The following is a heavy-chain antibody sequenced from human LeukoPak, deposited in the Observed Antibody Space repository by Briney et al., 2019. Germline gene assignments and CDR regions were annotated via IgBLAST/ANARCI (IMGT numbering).Heavy chain of an antibody. CDR3: ARRYCSSTSCTLDY. D-gene: IGHD2-2*01. J-gene: IGHJ4*02. V-gene: IGHV3-48*04. CDR1: GFTFSSYW. Sequence: PGGSLRLSCAASGFTFSSYWMSWVRQAPGKGLEWVSYISSGTTTIYYADSVKGRFTISRDNAKNSLYLQMNSLRAEDTAVYYCARRYCSSTSCTLDYWGQGTLVTVSS. CDR2: ISSGTTTI.